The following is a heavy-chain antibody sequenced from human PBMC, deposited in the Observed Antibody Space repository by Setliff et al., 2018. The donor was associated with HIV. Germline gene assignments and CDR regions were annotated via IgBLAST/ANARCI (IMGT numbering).Heavy chain of an antibody. V-gene: IGHV4-39*01. CDR1: GGSISSSSYY. CDR3: ARQTWEYYDTLTGYYRSPKNFDS. D-gene: IGHD3-9*01. CDR2: IYYSGST. Sequence: SETLSLTCTVSGGSISSSSYYWGWIRQPPGKGLEWIGNIYYSGSTYYNPSLKSRVTISVDTSENQFSLRLSSVTAPDTAIYYCARQTWEYYDTLTGYYRSPKNFDSWGQGTLVTVSS. J-gene: IGHJ4*02.